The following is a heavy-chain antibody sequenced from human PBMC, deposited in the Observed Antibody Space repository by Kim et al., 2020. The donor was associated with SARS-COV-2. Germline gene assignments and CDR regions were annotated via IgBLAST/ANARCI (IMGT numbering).Heavy chain of an antibody. J-gene: IGHJ2*01. Sequence: ASVKVSCKTSGYTFTNYDINWVRQAAGQGLEWMGWMNPNSGNTDYAQKFQGRVTMTRDTSISVAYMELSSLRSEDTAVYYCAGGFRARDNSGSFFSRCWYLDLWGRGTLVPVSS. CDR2: MNPNSGNT. D-gene: IGHD3-10*01. V-gene: IGHV1-8*01. CDR1: GYTFTNYD. CDR3: AGGFRARDNSGSFFSRCWYLDL.